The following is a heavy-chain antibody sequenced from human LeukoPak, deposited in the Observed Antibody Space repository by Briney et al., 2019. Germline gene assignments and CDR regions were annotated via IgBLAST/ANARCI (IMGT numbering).Heavy chain of an antibody. D-gene: IGHD2-8*01. J-gene: IGHJ5*02. Sequence: PSETLSLTCAVYGGSFSGYYWSWIRQPPGKGLEWIGEINHSGSTNYNPSLKSRVTISVDTSKNQFSLKLSSVTAADTAVYYCARERKWRGPNWFDPRGQGTLVTVSS. V-gene: IGHV4-34*01. CDR3: ARERKWRGPNWFDP. CDR2: INHSGST. CDR1: GGSFSGYY.